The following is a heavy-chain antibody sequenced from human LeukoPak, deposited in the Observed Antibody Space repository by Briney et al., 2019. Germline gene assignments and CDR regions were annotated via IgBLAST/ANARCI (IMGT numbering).Heavy chain of an antibody. Sequence: GGSLRLSCAASGFTFSSYGMHWVRQAPGKGLEWVAFIRYDGSNKYYADSVKGRFTISRDNSKNTLYLQMNSLRAEDTAVYYCARRAGGYSHPYDYWGQGILVTVSS. D-gene: IGHD4-23*01. CDR1: GFTFSSYG. CDR3: ARRAGGYSHPYDY. V-gene: IGHV3-30*02. CDR2: IRYDGSNK. J-gene: IGHJ4*02.